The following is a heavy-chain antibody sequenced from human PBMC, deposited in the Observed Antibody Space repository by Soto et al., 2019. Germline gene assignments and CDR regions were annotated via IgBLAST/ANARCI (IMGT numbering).Heavy chain of an antibody. J-gene: IGHJ4*02. Sequence: GGSLRLSCAASGFTFSNYGTHWVRQAPGEGLEWVAHISYDGSNEHYTDSVKGRFTISRDNSKNTLYLQMRSLRAEDTAVYYCARVHSSNYHYFDYWGQGTLVTVSS. CDR3: ARVHSSNYHYFDY. CDR2: ISYDGSNE. V-gene: IGHV3-30*03. CDR1: GFTFSNYG. D-gene: IGHD3-22*01.